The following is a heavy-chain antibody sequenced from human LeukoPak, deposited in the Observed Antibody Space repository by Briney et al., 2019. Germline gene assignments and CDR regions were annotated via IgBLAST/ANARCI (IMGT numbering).Heavy chain of an antibody. CDR1: NGSFSGYY. CDR2: VNHGGDT. CDR3: ARAAWNGGGGFDP. V-gene: IGHV4-34*01. J-gene: IGHJ5*02. Sequence: SETLSLTCAVYNGSFSGYYWSWIRQSPEKGLEWIGEVNHGGDTNYNPSLRSRVTISLDTSKTHFSLHLRSVTAADAAVYNCARAAWNGGGGFDPWGQGTLVTVSS. D-gene: IGHD3-16*01.